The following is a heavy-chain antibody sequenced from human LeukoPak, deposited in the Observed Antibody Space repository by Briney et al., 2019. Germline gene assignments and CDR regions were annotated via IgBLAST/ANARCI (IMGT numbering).Heavy chain of an antibody. CDR2: ISHDGNDQ. Sequence: GGSLRLSCAASGFTFSTYEMHWVRQAPGKGLEWVAVISHDGNDQYYGDSVKGRFTISIDNSKNALYLQMNSLRLEDTAVYYCARDRDCSRTSCFNAFDVWGQGAMAIVSS. D-gene: IGHD2-2*01. J-gene: IGHJ3*01. V-gene: IGHV3-30*04. CDR3: ARDRDCSRTSCFNAFDV. CDR1: GFTFSTYE.